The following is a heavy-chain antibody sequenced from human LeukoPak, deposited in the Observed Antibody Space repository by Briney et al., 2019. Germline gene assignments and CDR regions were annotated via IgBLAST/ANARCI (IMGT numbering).Heavy chain of an antibody. Sequence: GGSLRLSCAASGFTFNNYAINWVRQPPGKGLEWVSGINCNSGSIDYADSVKGRFTISRDNAKNSLYLQMNSLRAEDTAFYYCARRGSSWYFDYWGQGTLVTVSS. V-gene: IGHV3-9*01. CDR2: INCNSGSI. CDR3: ARRGSSWYFDY. J-gene: IGHJ4*02. CDR1: GFTFNNYA. D-gene: IGHD6-13*01.